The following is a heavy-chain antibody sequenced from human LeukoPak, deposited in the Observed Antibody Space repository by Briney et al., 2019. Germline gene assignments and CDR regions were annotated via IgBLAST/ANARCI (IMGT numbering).Heavy chain of an antibody. CDR1: GFTVSSKC. Sequence: GGSLRLSCAASGFTVSSKCMSWVRQAPGKGLEWVSIIYSADNTLYADSVKGRFTISRDSSKNMMYLQMNSLRAEDTAVYYCASRPDGYPGPFDFWGQGTLVTVSS. V-gene: IGHV3-66*01. D-gene: IGHD5-24*01. CDR3: ASRPDGYPGPFDF. J-gene: IGHJ4*02. CDR2: IYSADNT.